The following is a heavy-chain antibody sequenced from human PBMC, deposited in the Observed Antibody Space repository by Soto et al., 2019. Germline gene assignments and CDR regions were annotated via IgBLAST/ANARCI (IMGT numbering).Heavy chain of an antibody. CDR3: ARQGIAVAVDI. D-gene: IGHD6-19*01. Sequence: PGGSLRLSCAASGFTFSSYGMHWVRHAPGKGLEWVAVIWYDGSNKYYADSVKGRFTISRDNSKNTLYLQMNSLRAEDTAVYYCARQGIAVAVDIWGQGTMVTVSS. J-gene: IGHJ3*02. CDR1: GFTFSSYG. V-gene: IGHV3-33*01. CDR2: IWYDGSNK.